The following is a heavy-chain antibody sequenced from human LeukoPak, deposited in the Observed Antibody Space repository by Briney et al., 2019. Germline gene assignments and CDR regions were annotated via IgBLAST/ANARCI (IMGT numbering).Heavy chain of an antibody. V-gene: IGHV3-23*01. CDR1: GFTFSSYA. J-gene: IGHJ4*02. CDR3: AKGNGYSYGRYYFDY. D-gene: IGHD5-18*01. CDR2: ITASGDNR. Sequence: GGSLRLSCAASGFTFSSYAMGWVRQAPGKGLEWVSAITASGDNRYYADSVKGRLTISRDNSKNTLYLQMNSLRAEDTAVYYCAKGNGYSYGRYYFDYWGQGTLVTVSS.